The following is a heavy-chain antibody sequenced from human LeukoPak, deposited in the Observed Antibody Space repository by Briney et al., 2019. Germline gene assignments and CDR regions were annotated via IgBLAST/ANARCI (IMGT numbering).Heavy chain of an antibody. J-gene: IGHJ3*02. CDR2: INPNSGGT. D-gene: IGHD3-10*01. CDR1: GYTFTGYY. Sequence: GASVKVSCKASGYTFTGYYMHWVRQAPGQGLEWMGWINPNSGGTNYAQKFQGRVTMTRDTSISTAYMEVSRLRSDDTAVYYCARESRRGRNAFDIWGQGTMVTVSS. CDR3: ARESRRGRNAFDI. V-gene: IGHV1-2*02.